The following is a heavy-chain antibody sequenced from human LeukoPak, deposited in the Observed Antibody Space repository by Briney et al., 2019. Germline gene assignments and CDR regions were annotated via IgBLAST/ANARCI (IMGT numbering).Heavy chain of an antibody. CDR1: GFTFSSYW. J-gene: IGHJ4*02. CDR2: IKQDGSEK. CDR3: ARDPPPSTVVTTADY. V-gene: IGHV3-7*01. D-gene: IGHD4-23*01. Sequence: GGSLRLSCAASGFTFSSYWMSWVRQAPGKGLECVANIKQDGSEKYYVDSVKGRFTISRDNAKNSLYLQMNSLRAEDTAVYYCARDPPPSTVVTTADYWGQGTLVTVSS.